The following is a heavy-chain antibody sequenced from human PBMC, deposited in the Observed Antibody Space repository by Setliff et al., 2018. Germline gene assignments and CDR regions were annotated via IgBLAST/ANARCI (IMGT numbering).Heavy chain of an antibody. J-gene: IGHJ6*03. V-gene: IGHV4-59*01. D-gene: IGHD7-27*01. CDR1: DGSISTYY. Sequence: SETLSLTCTVSDGSISTYYWSWIRQPPGKRLEWIGFIHHSGSTHYNPSLKSRFTISRDNSKNTLYLQMNSLRAEDTAVYYCARELGHYYYYYMDVWGKGTTVTVSS. CDR2: IHHSGST. CDR3: ARELGHYYYYYMDV.